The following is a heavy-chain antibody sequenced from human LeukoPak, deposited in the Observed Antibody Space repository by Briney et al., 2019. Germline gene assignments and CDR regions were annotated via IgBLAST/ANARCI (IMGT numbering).Heavy chain of an antibody. CDR3: ARRIEAVVASYFHY. V-gene: IGHV3-23*01. J-gene: IGHJ4*02. D-gene: IGHD2-2*01. Sequence: PGGALRLSCAASVFTFDNDALSWGRQAPGKGLEWGATINGVSSTTYYADTVTGRVTISRANSNNTVSLQMNSLRAGDSALYYCARRIEAVVASYFHYWGQGVLVTVSS. CDR1: VFTFDNDA. CDR2: INGVSSTT.